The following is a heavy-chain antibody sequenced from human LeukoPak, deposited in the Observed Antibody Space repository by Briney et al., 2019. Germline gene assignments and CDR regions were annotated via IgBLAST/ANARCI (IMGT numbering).Heavy chain of an antibody. V-gene: IGHV3-30*02. CDR3: AKGSSVVAATPAEYFHH. CDR2: IRYDGYNT. Sequence: PGGSLRLSCAASGFTFSSYGMHWVRQAPGKGLEWVAFIRYDGYNTYYADSVKGRFTISRDNSKNTVYLQMNSLGPEDTAVYYCAKGSSVVAATPAEYFHHWGQGTLVTVSS. CDR1: GFTFSSYG. J-gene: IGHJ1*01. D-gene: IGHD2-15*01.